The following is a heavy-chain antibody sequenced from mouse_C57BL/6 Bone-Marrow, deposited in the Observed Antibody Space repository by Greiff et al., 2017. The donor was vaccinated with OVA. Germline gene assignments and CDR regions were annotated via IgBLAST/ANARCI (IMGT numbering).Heavy chain of an antibody. Sequence: VQVVESGPGLVKPSQSLFLTCSITGFPITSGYYWIWIRQSPGKPLEWMGYITHSGETFYNPSLQSPISITRETSKNQFFLQLNSVTTEDTAMYYCAGDSIITTVVATGDYWGQGTTLTVSS. V-gene: IGHV12-3*01. CDR2: ITHSGET. CDR3: AGDSIITTVVATGDY. D-gene: IGHD1-1*01. J-gene: IGHJ2*01. CDR1: GFPITSGYY.